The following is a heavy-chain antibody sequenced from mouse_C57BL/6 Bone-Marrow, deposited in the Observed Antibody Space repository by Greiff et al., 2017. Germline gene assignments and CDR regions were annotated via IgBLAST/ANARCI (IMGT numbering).Heavy chain of an antibody. V-gene: IGHV10-1*01. CDR1: GFSFNTYA. J-gene: IGHJ4*01. Sequence: EVQVVESGGGLVQPKGSLKLSCAASGFSFNTYAMNWVRQAPGKGLEWVARIRSKSNNYATYYADSVKDRFTISRDDSESMLYLQMNNLKTEDTAVYYCVRQGRLFLDYAMDDWGQGTSVTVSS. CDR3: VRQGRLFLDYAMDD. CDR2: IRSKSNNYAT. D-gene: IGHD1-1*02.